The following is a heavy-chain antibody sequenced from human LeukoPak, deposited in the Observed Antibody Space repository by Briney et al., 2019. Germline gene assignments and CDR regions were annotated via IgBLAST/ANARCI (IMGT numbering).Heavy chain of an antibody. Sequence: SGPTLVKPTQTLTLTCTFSGFSLSTSGVAVGWIRQPPGKALEWLALIYWDDDKRYSPSLKSRLTITKDPSRNQVVLTMTNMDPVDTATYYCEHRRGGSGWDTSHFYYWGQGTLVTVAS. CDR1: GFSLSTSGVA. CDR3: EHRRGGSGWDTSHFYY. V-gene: IGHV2-5*02. CDR2: IYWDDDK. D-gene: IGHD6-25*01. J-gene: IGHJ4*02.